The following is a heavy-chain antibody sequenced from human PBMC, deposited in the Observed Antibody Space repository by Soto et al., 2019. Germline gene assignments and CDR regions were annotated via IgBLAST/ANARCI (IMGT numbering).Heavy chain of an antibody. CDR3: ASGGASDIVATTYYYFDY. J-gene: IGHJ4*02. D-gene: IGHD5-12*01. V-gene: IGHV1-69*06. Sequence: SVKVSCKASGGTFSSYAISWVRQAPGQGLEWMGGIIPIFGTANYAQKFQGRVTITADKSTSTAYMELSSLRSEDTAVYYCASGGASDIVATTYYYFDYWGQGTRVTVSS. CDR2: IIPIFGTA. CDR1: GGTFSSYA.